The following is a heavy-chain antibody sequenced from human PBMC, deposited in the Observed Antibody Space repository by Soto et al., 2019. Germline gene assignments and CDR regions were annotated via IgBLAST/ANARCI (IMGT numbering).Heavy chain of an antibody. D-gene: IGHD3-22*01. CDR3: ARIKTSYDSRGGIAY. CDR1: GYTFTGYF. Sequence: QVQLVQSEAEVKKPGASVKVSCKASGYTFTGYFVHWVRQAPGQGLEWMGWINPNSGDTNYAQNFQGRVTMTRDTSINTAYMELNRLRSDDTAVYYCARIKTSYDSRGGIAYWGQGALVTVSS. J-gene: IGHJ4*02. CDR2: INPNSGDT. V-gene: IGHV1-2*02.